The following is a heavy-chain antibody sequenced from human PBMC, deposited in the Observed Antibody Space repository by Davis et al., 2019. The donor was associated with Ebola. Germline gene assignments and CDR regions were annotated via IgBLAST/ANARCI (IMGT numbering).Heavy chain of an antibody. D-gene: IGHD3-3*01. CDR3: ARDRTIFGVVTDVMDV. CDR2: ISSGSASL. CDR1: GFTFSSYA. J-gene: IGHJ6*02. Sequence: GGFLRLSCAASGFTFSSYAMSWVRQAPGKGLEWVSYISSGSASLYYADSVKGRFTISRDNAKNSLYLQMNSLRDEDTAVYYCARDRTIFGVVTDVMDVWGQGTTVTVSS. V-gene: IGHV3-48*02.